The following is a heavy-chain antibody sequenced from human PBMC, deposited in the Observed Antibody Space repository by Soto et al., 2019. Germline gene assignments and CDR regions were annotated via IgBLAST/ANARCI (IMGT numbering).Heavy chain of an antibody. CDR1: GGSISNYF. Sequence: SETLSLTCSVSGGSISNYFWSWIRQPPGKGLEWIGYIYYTGNTNFNPSLKSRVTMSVDTSKNQFSLRLSSVTAADTAVYHCARGVFWSGCLIYYLDFWGQGSLVTVSS. D-gene: IGHD3-3*01. CDR3: ARGVFWSGCLIYYLDF. J-gene: IGHJ4*02. V-gene: IGHV4-59*01. CDR2: IYYTGNT.